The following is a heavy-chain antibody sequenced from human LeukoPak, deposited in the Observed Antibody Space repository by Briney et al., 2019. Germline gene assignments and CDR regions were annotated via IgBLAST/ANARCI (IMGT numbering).Heavy chain of an antibody. Sequence: ASVRVSCKASGGTVSSYANSWVRQAPGQGLEWMGGIIPIFGTANYAQKFQGRVTITADESTSTAYMELSSLRSEDAAVYYCARGAFVVPGYYYGMDVWGQGTTVTVSS. CDR2: IIPIFGTA. V-gene: IGHV1-69*13. J-gene: IGHJ6*02. D-gene: IGHD2-21*01. CDR3: ARGAFVVPGYYYGMDV. CDR1: GGTVSSYA.